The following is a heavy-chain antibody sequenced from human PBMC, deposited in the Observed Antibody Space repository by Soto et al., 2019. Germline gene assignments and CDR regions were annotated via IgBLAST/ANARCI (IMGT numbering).Heavy chain of an antibody. CDR3: ARTHSTYYYDSSGYSDYFDY. CDR1: GYTFTGYY. Sequence: EASVKVSCKASGYTFTGYYMHWVRQAPGQGLEWMGWINPNSGDTKYAQKFQGRVTMTRDTSTRTAYMEVSRLTSDDTAVYYCARTHSTYYYDSSGYSDYFDYWGQGTLVTVSS. V-gene: IGHV1-2*02. J-gene: IGHJ4*02. D-gene: IGHD3-22*01. CDR2: INPNSGDT.